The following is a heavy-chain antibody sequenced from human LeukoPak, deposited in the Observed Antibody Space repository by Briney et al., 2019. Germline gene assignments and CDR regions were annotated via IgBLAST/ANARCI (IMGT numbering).Heavy chain of an antibody. CDR2: INWNGGST. CDR3: ARFVRVGAVADAFDY. J-gene: IGHJ4*02. CDR1: GFTFDDFG. V-gene: IGHV3-20*04. Sequence: GGSLRLSCAASGFTFDDFGMSWVRQAPGKGLEWVSGINWNGGSTGYADSVKGRFTISRDNAKNSLYLQTNSLRAEDTALYYCARFVRVGAVADAFDYWGQGTLVTVSS. D-gene: IGHD6-19*01.